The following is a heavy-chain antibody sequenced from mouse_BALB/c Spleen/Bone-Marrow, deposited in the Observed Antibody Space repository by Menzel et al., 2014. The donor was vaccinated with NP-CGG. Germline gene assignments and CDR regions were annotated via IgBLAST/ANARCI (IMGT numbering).Heavy chain of an antibody. D-gene: IGHD2-14*01. V-gene: IGHV5-9-3*01. CDR1: GFTFSSYA. J-gene: IGHJ3*01. Sequence: EVQLVESGGGLVKPGGSLKLSCAASGFTFSSYAMSWVRQTPEKRLEWVATISSGGSYTYYPDSVKGRFTISRDNAKNTLYLQMSSLRSEDTAMYYCARLGRYGDGWFAYWGQGTLVTVSA. CDR3: ARLGRYGDGWFAY. CDR2: ISSGGSYT.